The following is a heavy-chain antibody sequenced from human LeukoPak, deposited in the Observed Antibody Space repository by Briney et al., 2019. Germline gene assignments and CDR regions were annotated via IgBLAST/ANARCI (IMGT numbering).Heavy chain of an antibody. J-gene: IGHJ6*03. V-gene: IGHV4-59*01. D-gene: IGHD2-2*01. Sequence: SETLSLTCTVSGGSINSYYWYWIRQPPGKGLEWIGYIYYSGSINYNPSLKSRITISLGTSKNQFSLKLSSVTAADTAVYYCARGVVPAAMGDYYYYMDVWGKGTTVTVSS. CDR1: GGSINSYY. CDR3: ARGVVPAAMGDYYYYMDV. CDR2: IYYSGSI.